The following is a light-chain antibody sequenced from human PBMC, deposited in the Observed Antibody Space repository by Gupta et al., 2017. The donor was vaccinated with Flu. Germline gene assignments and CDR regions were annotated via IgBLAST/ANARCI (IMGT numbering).Light chain of an antibody. CDR2: EVS. CDR1: SSDVGGYNY. J-gene: IGLJ1*01. Sequence: SALTHPASVSGSPGPSITIPCTGTSSDVGGYNYVSWYQQHPGKAPKLLIYEVSNRPSGVSHRFSGSKSGNTASLTIAGLQAEDEAYYYCSAYTSSSPLYVFGTGTKVTVL. V-gene: IGLV2-14*01. CDR3: SAYTSSSPLYV.